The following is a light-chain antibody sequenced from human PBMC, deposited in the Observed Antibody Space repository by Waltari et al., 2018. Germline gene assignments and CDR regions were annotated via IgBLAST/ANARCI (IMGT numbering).Light chain of an antibody. CDR2: YDS. Sequence: SYVLTQPPSVSVAPGKTASITCGGNNIGSKNVHWHQQKPGQAPVLVISYDSDRPSGIPEVFSGSNSGNTATLTISRVEAGDEADYYCQVWDSSGDHVVFGGGTKLTVL. J-gene: IGLJ2*01. CDR3: QVWDSSGDHVV. V-gene: IGLV3-21*04. CDR1: NIGSKN.